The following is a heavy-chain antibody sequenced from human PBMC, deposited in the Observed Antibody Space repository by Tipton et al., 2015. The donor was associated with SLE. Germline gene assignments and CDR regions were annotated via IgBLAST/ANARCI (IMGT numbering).Heavy chain of an antibody. J-gene: IGHJ4*02. V-gene: IGHV4-38-2*02. CDR3: ARIQESMNY. CDR2: IYHSGST. CDR1: GYSISSGYY. D-gene: IGHD2-21*01. Sequence: TLSLTCTVSGYSISSGYYWGWIRQPPGKGLEWIGSIYHSGSTYYNPSLKSRVTISVDTSKNQFSLKLSSVTAADTAVYYCARIQESMNYWGQGTLVTVFS.